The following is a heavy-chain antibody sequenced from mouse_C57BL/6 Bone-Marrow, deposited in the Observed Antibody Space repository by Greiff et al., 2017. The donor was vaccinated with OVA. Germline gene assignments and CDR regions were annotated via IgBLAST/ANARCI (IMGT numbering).Heavy chain of an antibody. Sequence: QVQLQQSGPELVKPGASVKISCKASGYAFSSSWMNWVKQRPGKGLEWIGRIYPGDGDTNYNGKFKGKATLTADKSSSTAYMQLSSLTSEDSAVYVCARGYGSPSYWYFDVWGTGTTVTVSS. D-gene: IGHD1-1*01. CDR2: IYPGDGDT. CDR3: ARGYGSPSYWYFDV. V-gene: IGHV1-82*01. CDR1: GYAFSSSW. J-gene: IGHJ1*03.